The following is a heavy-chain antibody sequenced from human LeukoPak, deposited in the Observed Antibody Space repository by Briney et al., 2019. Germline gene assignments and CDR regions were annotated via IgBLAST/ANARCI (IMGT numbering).Heavy chain of an antibody. CDR1: GFIFNNYA. D-gene: IGHD3-10*01. Sequence: PGGSLRLSCVASGFIFNNYAMRCVRQAPGEGLEWVSLIIGSSGSTFYADSVKGRFTISRDNSKNTLYLQMNSLRAEDTAVYYCAKKLLWFGEFSYWGQGTLVTVSS. V-gene: IGHV3-23*01. CDR3: AKKLLWFGEFSY. CDR2: IIGSSGST. J-gene: IGHJ4*02.